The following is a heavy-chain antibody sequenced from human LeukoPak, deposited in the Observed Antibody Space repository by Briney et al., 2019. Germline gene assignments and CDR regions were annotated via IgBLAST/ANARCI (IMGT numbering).Heavy chain of an antibody. Sequence: GWSLSLSSVASGFTVSSNEMRWVRQAPGKGVEWVASISGGSTYYADSRKGRFTISRDNSKNTLYLQMNSLRAEDTAVYYCARAGYGSGSYTRNWFDPWGQGTLDTVSS. CDR2: ISGGST. D-gene: IGHD3-10*01. J-gene: IGHJ5*02. CDR1: GFTVSSNE. V-gene: IGHV3-38-3*01. CDR3: ARAGYGSGSYTRNWFDP.